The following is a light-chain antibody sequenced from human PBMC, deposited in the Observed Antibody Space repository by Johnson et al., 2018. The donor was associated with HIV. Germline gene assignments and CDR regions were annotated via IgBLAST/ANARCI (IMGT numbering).Light chain of an antibody. CDR3: GTWDSSLSAYV. V-gene: IGLV1-51*01. J-gene: IGLJ1*01. CDR1: SSNIGNNY. Sequence: QSVLTQPPSVSAAPGQKVTISCSGSSSNIGNNYVSWYQQIPGTAPKLLIYDNNKRPSGIPDRFSGSKSGTSATLGITGLQTGDEAEYYCGTWDSSLSAYVFGTGTKVTVL. CDR2: DNN.